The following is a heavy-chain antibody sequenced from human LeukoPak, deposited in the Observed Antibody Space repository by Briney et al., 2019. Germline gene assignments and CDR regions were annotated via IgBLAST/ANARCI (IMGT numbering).Heavy chain of an antibody. CDR1: GGSISSHY. CDR3: ARERYCSSTSCRTYYYDSSGYYYDRDDAFDI. D-gene: IGHD3-22*01. Sequence: SETLSLTCTVSGGSISSHYWSWIRQPPGKGLEWIGYIYYSGSTNYNPSLKSRVTISVDASKNQFSLKLSSVTAADTAVYYCARERYCSSTSCRTYYYDSSGYYYDRDDAFDIWGQGTMVTVSS. J-gene: IGHJ3*02. CDR2: IYYSGST. V-gene: IGHV4-59*11.